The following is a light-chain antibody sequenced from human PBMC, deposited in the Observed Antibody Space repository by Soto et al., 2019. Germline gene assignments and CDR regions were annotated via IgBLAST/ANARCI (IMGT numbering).Light chain of an antibody. V-gene: IGKV3-15*01. CDR3: QQRSKWRT. CDR1: QSITSN. Sequence: EIVMTQSQATLSVSPGERSPLSCRASQSITSNLAWYQQKPGQAPRLLIFGASTRATGIPARFSGSGSGTDFTLTISSLEPEDFAVYYCQQRSKWRTFGQGTQLEIK. CDR2: GAS. J-gene: IGKJ5*01.